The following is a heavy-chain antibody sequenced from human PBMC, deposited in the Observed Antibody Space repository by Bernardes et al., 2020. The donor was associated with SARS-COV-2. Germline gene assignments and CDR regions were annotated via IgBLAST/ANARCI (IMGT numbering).Heavy chain of an antibody. CDR2: ISSTSSYT. CDR3: AKDLRVTM. J-gene: IGHJ4*02. CDR1: GFSFGDNY. V-gene: IGHV3-11*06. D-gene: IGHD2-21*02. Sequence: GGSLRLSCAASGFSFGDNYMTWIRQAPGKGLEWISFISSTSSYTNYADSVKGRFTISRDNSKSSLFLQMDSLRVEDTAVYYCAKDLRVTMWGQGTLVTVSS.